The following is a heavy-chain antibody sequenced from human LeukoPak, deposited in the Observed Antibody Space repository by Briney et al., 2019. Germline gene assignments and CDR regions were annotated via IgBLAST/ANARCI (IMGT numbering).Heavy chain of an antibody. V-gene: IGHV4-59*10. Sequence: SKPLSLTCAVLGGSIRSFSWSWIRKPPGKGLEWIGRIYTSGSTNYNPSLKSRVTMSLDTSKNQFSLKLTSVTAPDTAVYYCARSNSPSRFDPWGQGTLVTVSS. CDR1: GGSIRSFS. CDR2: IYTSGST. J-gene: IGHJ5*02. CDR3: ARSNSPSRFDP. D-gene: IGHD2/OR15-2a*01.